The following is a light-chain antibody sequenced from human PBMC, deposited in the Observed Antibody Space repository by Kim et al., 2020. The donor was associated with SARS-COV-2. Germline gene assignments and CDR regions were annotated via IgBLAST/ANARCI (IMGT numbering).Light chain of an antibody. V-gene: IGLV1-40*01. CDR3: QSYDISLSGGV. Sequence: QSVLTQPPSVSGAPGLRVTISCTGSSLNIGAGYAVHWYQQLPGTAPKLLIYGNTNRPSGVPDRFSGSKSGTSASLAITGLQAEDEADYYCQSYDISLSGGVFGGGTKLTVL. CDR2: GNT. CDR1: SLNIGAGYA. J-gene: IGLJ3*02.